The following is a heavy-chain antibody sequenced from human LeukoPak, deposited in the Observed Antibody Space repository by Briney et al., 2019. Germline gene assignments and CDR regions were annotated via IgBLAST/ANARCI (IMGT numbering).Heavy chain of an antibody. Sequence: LSLTCAVYGGSLSDYYWSWIRQAPGKGLEWVSYISSSGSTIYYADSVKGRFTISRDNAKNSLYLQMNSLRAEDTAVYYCARKVSAMATVYFDYWGQGTLVTVSS. CDR3: ARKVSAMATVYFDY. J-gene: IGHJ4*02. CDR1: GGSLSDYY. CDR2: ISSSGSTI. D-gene: IGHD5-18*01. V-gene: IGHV3-11*01.